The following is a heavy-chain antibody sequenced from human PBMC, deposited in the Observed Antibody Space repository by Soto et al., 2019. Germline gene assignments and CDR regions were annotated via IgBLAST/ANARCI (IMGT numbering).Heavy chain of an antibody. V-gene: IGHV3-30-3*01. CDR3: ARGYSSSGGYFDY. CDR1: GFTFSSYA. Sequence: QVRLVESGGGVVQPGRSLRLSCAASGFTFSSYAMYWVRQAPGKGLEWVAVISYDEGNKYYADSVKGRFTISRDNSKNMVFLQMNILRTEDTAVYYCARGYSSSGGYFDYWGQGTLVSVSS. CDR2: ISYDEGNK. D-gene: IGHD6-6*01. J-gene: IGHJ4*02.